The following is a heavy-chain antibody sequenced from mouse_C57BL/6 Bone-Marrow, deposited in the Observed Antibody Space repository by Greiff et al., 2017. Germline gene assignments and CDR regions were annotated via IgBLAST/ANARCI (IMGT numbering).Heavy chain of an antibody. CDR1: GYTFTSYW. V-gene: IGHV1-55*01. J-gene: IGHJ1*03. CDR2: IYPGRGST. Sequence: QVQLQQPGAELVKPGASVKMSCKASGYTFTSYWITWVKQRPGQGLEWIGDIYPGRGSTNYNEKFKSKATLTVDTTTSTAYMQLSSLTSEDSAVYYCARPYYSNYWYFDVWGTGTTVTVSS. CDR3: ARPYYSNYWYFDV. D-gene: IGHD2-5*01.